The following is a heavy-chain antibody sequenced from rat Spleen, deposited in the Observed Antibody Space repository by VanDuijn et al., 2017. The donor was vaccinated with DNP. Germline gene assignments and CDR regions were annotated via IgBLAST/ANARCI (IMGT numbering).Heavy chain of an antibody. J-gene: IGHJ2*01. CDR3: ASNNYFDY. CDR2: ISTGIGRT. Sequence: EVQLVGSGGGLVQPGRSLKLSCAASGFTFSNYYMAWVRQAPAKGLEWVASISTGIGRTYYRDSVKGRFTISRDNAKNILYLQMNSLRSEDTATYYCASNNYFDYWGQGVMVTVSS. V-gene: IGHV5-25*01. CDR1: GFTFSNYY.